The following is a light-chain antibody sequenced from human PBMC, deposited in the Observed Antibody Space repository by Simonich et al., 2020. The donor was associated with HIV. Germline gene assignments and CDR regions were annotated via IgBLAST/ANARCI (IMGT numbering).Light chain of an antibody. Sequence: DIVMTQTPLSLSVTPGQPASISCKSSQSLLHIDGKTYLYWYLQKPGQSPQLLIYERSNRFSGVPDRFSGSGSGTDFTLKISRVEAEDVGVYYCMQSIQLPRTFGPGTKVDLK. CDR1: QSLLHIDGKTY. CDR3: MQSIQLPRT. V-gene: IGKV2D-29*02. CDR2: ERS. J-gene: IGKJ3*01.